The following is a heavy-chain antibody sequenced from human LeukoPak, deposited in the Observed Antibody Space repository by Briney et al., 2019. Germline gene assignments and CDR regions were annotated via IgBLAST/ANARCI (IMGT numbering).Heavy chain of an antibody. CDR2: INAGNGNT. V-gene: IGHV1-3*01. D-gene: IGHD1-14*01. J-gene: IGHJ4*02. CDR1: GYTFTSYA. CDR3: ARDTGQNYFDY. Sequence: GESLKISCKASGYTFTSYAMHWVRPAPGQRLEWMGWINAGNGNTKYSQKFQGRVTITRDTSASTAYMELSSLRSEDTAVYYCARDTGQNYFDYWGQGTLVTVSS.